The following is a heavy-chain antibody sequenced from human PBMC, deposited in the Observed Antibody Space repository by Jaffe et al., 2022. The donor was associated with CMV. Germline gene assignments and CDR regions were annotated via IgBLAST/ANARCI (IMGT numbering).Heavy chain of an antibody. V-gene: IGHV4-59*01. CDR3: ARRPRGASEVVTPFDV. J-gene: IGHJ3*01. Sequence: QVRLQESGPGRVKPSETLALTCTVSGGSISNDYWSWLRQPPGKGLEWIGYIDYSESTNFNPSLKRRVSISVDTSKNQFSLNLRSVTAADTAVYYCARRPRGASEVVTPFDVWGQGTMVTVSS. CDR2: IDYSEST. CDR1: GGSISNDY. D-gene: IGHD2-21*02.